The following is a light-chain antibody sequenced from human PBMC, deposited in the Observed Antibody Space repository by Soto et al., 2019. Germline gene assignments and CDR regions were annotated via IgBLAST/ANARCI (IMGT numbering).Light chain of an antibody. CDR2: EVS. CDR1: SSDIGAYKY. CDR3: SSYTSSGPPYV. J-gene: IGLJ1*01. V-gene: IGLV2-14*01. Sequence: QSALTQPASVSGSPGQSITISCTGTSSDIGAYKYVSWYQHHPGKAPKLMIYEVSNRPSGVSTRFSGSKSGNTASLTISGLQAEDEADYYCSSYTSSGPPYVFGTGTKLTVL.